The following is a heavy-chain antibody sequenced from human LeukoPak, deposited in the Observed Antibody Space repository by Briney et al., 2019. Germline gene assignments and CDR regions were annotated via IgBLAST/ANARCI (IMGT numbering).Heavy chain of an antibody. J-gene: IGHJ4*02. CDR3: ASTSGWYEPIDH. V-gene: IGHV3-33*01. Sequence: GGSLRLSCAASGFTFSSYGMHWVRQAPGKGLEWVAVIWYDGSNKYYADSVKGRFTISRDNSKNTLYLQMNSLRAEDTAVYYCASTSGWYEPIDHWGQGTLVTVSS. D-gene: IGHD6-19*01. CDR2: IWYDGSNK. CDR1: GFTFSSYG.